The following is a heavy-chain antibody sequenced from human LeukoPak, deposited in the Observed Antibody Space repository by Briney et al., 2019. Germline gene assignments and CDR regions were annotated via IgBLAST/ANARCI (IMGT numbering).Heavy chain of an antibody. CDR2: ISGSGGST. J-gene: IGHJ4*02. CDR3: AKVGLYYYDSSGYYLDPQGFDY. Sequence: GGSLRLSCAASGFTFSSYAMSWVRQAPGKGLEWVSAISGSGGSTYYADSVKGRFTISRDNSKNTLYLQMNSLRAEDTAVYYCAKVGLYYYDSSGYYLDPQGFDYWGQGTLVTVSS. V-gene: IGHV3-23*01. D-gene: IGHD3-22*01. CDR1: GFTFSSYA.